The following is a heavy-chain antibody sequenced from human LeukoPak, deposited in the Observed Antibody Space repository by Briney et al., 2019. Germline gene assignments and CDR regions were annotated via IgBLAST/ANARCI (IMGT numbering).Heavy chain of an antibody. CDR3: AKSTRGYSYHYYFDH. D-gene: IGHD5-18*01. Sequence: GGSLRLSCAASGFTFGNYAMNWVRQAPGKGLEWVSLISGSGGSTYYSDSVKGRFTISRDNSKNTLYLQMNSLRPEDTAIYYCAKSTRGYSYHYYFDHWGQGTLVTVSS. J-gene: IGHJ4*02. V-gene: IGHV3-23*01. CDR2: ISGSGGST. CDR1: GFTFGNYA.